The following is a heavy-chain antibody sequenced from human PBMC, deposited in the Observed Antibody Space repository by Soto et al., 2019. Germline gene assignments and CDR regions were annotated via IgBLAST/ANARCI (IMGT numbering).Heavy chain of an antibody. CDR3: ARVGEQWLVVSNYYYYGMDV. Sequence: EVQLVESGGGLVQPGGSLRLSCAASGFTFSSYSMNWVRQAPGKGLEWVSYISSSSSTIYYADSVKGRFTISRDNAKNSRYMQMNSLRDEDTAVYYCARVGEQWLVVSNYYYYGMDVWGQGTTVTVSS. J-gene: IGHJ6*02. V-gene: IGHV3-48*02. D-gene: IGHD6-19*01. CDR1: GFTFSSYS. CDR2: ISSSSSTI.